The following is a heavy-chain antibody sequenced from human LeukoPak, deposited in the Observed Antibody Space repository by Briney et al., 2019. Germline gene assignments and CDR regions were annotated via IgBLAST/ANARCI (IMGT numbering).Heavy chain of an antibody. D-gene: IGHD3-10*01. Sequence: ASVKVSCKASGYTFTSYGISWVRQAPGQGLEWMGWISAYNGNTNYAQKLQGRVIMTTDTSTSTAYMELRSLRSDDTAVYYCAVLRGYGSGSYSGLFDYWGQGTLVTVSS. V-gene: IGHV1-18*01. J-gene: IGHJ4*02. CDR1: GYTFTSYG. CDR2: ISAYNGNT. CDR3: AVLRGYGSGSYSGLFDY.